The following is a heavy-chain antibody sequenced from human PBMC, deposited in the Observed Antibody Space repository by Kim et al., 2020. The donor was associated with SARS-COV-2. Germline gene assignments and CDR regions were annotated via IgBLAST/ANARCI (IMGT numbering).Heavy chain of an antibody. V-gene: IGHV3-33*01. CDR3: ARDNPLPDPRPLVGATVLGWFDP. J-gene: IGHJ5*02. D-gene: IGHD1-26*01. CDR2: IWYDGSNK. Sequence: GGSLRLSCAASGFTFSSYGMHWVRQAPGKGLEWVAVIWYDGSNKYYADSVKGRFTISRDNSKNTLYLQMNSLRAEDTAVYYCARDNPLPDPRPLVGATVLGWFDPWGQGTLVTVSS. CDR1: GFTFSSYG.